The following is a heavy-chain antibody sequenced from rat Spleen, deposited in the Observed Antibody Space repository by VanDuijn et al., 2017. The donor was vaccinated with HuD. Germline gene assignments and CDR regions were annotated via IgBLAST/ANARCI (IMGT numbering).Heavy chain of an antibody. CDR1: GYSITSNY. Sequence: EVQLQESGPGLVKPSQSLSLTCSVTGYSITSNYWGWIRKFPGNNMEWMGYISYSGSTSYNPSLKSRISITRETSKNQFFLQLNSVTTEDTATYYCARYGNYGYNYYFDYWGQGVMVTVSS. J-gene: IGHJ2*01. D-gene: IGHD1-9*01. CDR2: ISYSGST. CDR3: ARYGNYGYNYYFDY. V-gene: IGHV3-1*01.